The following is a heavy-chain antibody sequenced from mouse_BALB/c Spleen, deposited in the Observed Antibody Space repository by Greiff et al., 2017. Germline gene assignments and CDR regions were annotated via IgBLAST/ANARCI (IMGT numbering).Heavy chain of an antibody. Sequence: EVQLVESGGGLVQPGGSLRLSCATSGFTFTDYYMSWVRQPPGKALEWLGFIRNKANGYTTEYSASVKGRFTISRDNSQSILYLQMNTLRAEDSATYYCARDKDCGSSYEFAYWGQGTLVTVSA. CDR3: ARDKDCGSSYEFAY. CDR2: IRNKANGYTT. CDR1: GFTFTDYY. J-gene: IGHJ3*01. V-gene: IGHV7-3*02. D-gene: IGHD1-1*01.